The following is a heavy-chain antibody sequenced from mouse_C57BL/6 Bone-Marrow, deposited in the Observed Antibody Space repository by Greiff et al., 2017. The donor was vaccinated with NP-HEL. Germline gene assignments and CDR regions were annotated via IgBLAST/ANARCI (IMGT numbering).Heavy chain of an antibody. V-gene: IGHV1-54*01. Sequence: VQLQQSGAELVRPGTSVKVSCKASGYAFTNYLIEWVKQRPGQGLEWIGVINPGSGGTNYNEKFKGKATLTADKSSSTAYMQLSSLTSEDSAVYFCAREPHYYGSSYYFDYWGQGTTLTVSS. CDR2: INPGSGGT. CDR1: GYAFTNYL. D-gene: IGHD1-1*01. J-gene: IGHJ2*01. CDR3: AREPHYYGSSYYFDY.